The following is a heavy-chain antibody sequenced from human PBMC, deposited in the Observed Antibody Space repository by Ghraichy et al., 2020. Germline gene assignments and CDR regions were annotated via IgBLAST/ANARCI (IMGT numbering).Heavy chain of an antibody. J-gene: IGHJ6*02. V-gene: IGHV4-34*01. D-gene: IGHD6-6*01. CDR1: GGSFSGYY. Sequence: SETLSLTCAVYGGSFSGYYWSWIRQPPGKGLEWIGEINHSGSTNYNPSLKSRVTISVDTSKNQFSLKLSSVTAADTAVYYCARGYSSSYNNYYYGMDVWGQGTTVTVSS. CDR3: ARGYSSSYNNYYYGMDV. CDR2: INHSGST.